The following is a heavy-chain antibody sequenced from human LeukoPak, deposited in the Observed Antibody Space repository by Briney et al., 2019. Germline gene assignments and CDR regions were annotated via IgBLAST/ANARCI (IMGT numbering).Heavy chain of an antibody. V-gene: IGHV4-61*01. D-gene: IGHD2-8*01. CDR3: TRSTNLGAFDI. Sequence: SETLSLTCTVSGGSVSSGTYYWSWIRQPPGKGLEWIGYIYYSGSTNYNPSLKSRVTISVDTSKNQCSLKLSSVTTADTAVYYCTRSTNLGAFDIWGQGTMVTVSS. CDR2: IYYSGST. CDR1: GGSVSSGTYY. J-gene: IGHJ3*02.